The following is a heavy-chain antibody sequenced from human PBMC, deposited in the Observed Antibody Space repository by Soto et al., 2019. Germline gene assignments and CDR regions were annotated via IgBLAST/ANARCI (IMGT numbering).Heavy chain of an antibody. V-gene: IGHV4-59*01. CDR1: GGSSISYY. D-gene: IGHD3-10*01. CDR2: IYYSGST. Sequence: PLETLPLTCTVSGGSSISYYWSWIRQPPGKGLEWIGYIYYSGSTNYNPSLKSRVTISVDTSKNQFSLKLSSVTAADTAVYYCARDSPGVRRWFDPWGQGTLVTVSS. CDR3: ARDSPGVRRWFDP. J-gene: IGHJ5*02.